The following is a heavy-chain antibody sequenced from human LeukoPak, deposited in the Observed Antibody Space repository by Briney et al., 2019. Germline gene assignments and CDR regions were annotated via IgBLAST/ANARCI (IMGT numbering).Heavy chain of an antibody. CDR2: ISSSSSYI. CDR1: GFTFSSYS. V-gene: IGHV3-21*01. J-gene: IGHJ3*02. Sequence: NSGGSLRLSCAASGFTFSSYSMNWVRQAPGKGLEWVSSISSSSSYIYYADSVKGRFTIFRDNAKNSLYLQMNSLRAEDTAVYYCARALPSPLYSGSYADAFDIWGQGTMVTVSS. CDR3: ARALPSPLYSGSYADAFDI. D-gene: IGHD1-26*01.